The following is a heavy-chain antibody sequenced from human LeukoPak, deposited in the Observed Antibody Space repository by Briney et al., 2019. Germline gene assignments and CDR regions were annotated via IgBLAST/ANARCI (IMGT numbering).Heavy chain of an antibody. CDR1: GYTFTSYD. CDR3: ARVTVAGHYYFDY. CDR2: MNPNSGNT. Sequence: WASVKVSCKASGYTFTSYDINWVRQATGQGLEWMGWMNPNSGNTGYAQKFQGRVTITRNTSISTAYMELSSLRSEDTAVYYCARVTVAGHYYFDYWGQGTLVTVSS. J-gene: IGHJ4*02. D-gene: IGHD6-19*01. V-gene: IGHV1-8*01.